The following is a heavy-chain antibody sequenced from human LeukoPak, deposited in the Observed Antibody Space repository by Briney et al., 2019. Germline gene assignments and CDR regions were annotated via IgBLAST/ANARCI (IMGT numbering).Heavy chain of an antibody. CDR1: GFTVRNNY. D-gene: IGHD3-10*01. V-gene: IGHV3-66*01. Sequence: GGSLRLSCAASGFTVRNNYMSWVRQAPGKGLGWVSVIYSGGSTYYADSVKGRFTISRDNSKNTLYLQMNSLRAEDTAVYFCATGERMVRGDGVDYWGQGTLVTLSS. CDR2: IYSGGST. J-gene: IGHJ4*02. CDR3: ATGERMVRGDGVDY.